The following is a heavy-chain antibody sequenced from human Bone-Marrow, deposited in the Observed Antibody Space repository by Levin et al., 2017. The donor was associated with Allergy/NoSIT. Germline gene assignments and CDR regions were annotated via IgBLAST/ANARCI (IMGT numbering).Heavy chain of an antibody. CDR2: IYWDDNK. D-gene: IGHD4-17*01. CDR3: VHVTATETTWNAFDV. V-gene: IGHV2-5*02. J-gene: IGHJ3*01. Sequence: ESGPTLVKPTQTLTLTCTFSGFSPNTRGVGLGWIRQPPGKALECLALIYWDDNKRYTPSLRSRLTITKDTSKNQVSLTMTNMDPVDTGTYYCVHVTATETTWNAFDVWGQGTMVTVSS. CDR1: GFSPNTRGVG.